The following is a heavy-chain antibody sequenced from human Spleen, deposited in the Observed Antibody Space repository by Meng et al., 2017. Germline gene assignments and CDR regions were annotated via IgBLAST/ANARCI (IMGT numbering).Heavy chain of an antibody. Sequence: ASVKVSCKPSGYNFPDYWLHWVRQAPGQGLEWMGRINPNSGDTNYAQKLQGRVTMTRDTSISTAFMELSGLRSDDTAVYYCARVPPNYGDYGMDVWGQGTTVTVSS. J-gene: IGHJ6*02. V-gene: IGHV1-2*06. D-gene: IGHD4-17*01. CDR1: GYNFPDYW. CDR2: INPNSGDT. CDR3: ARVPPNYGDYGMDV.